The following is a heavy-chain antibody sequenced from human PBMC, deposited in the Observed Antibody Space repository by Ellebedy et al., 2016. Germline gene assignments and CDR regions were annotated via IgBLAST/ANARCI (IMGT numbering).Heavy chain of an antibody. J-gene: IGHJ4*02. V-gene: IGHV4-34*01. CDR1: GGSFSGYY. Sequence: GSLRLSXAVYGGSFSGYYWSWIRQPPGKGLEWIGEINHSGSTNYNPSLKSRVTISVDTSKNQFSLKLSSVTAADTAVYYCARGRGVGVRGVIPLPFDYWGQGTLVTVSS. CDR2: INHSGST. D-gene: IGHD3-10*01. CDR3: ARGRGVGVRGVIPLPFDY.